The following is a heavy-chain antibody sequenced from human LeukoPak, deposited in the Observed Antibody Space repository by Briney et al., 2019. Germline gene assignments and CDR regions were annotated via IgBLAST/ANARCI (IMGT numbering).Heavy chain of an antibody. CDR3: AKKTPGTHPFDY. CDR1: GFTFSSSA. Sequence: GGSLRLSCAASGFTFSSSAMNWVSQAPGKGLEWVSASGTGGDTYYADSVKGRFTISRDNSKNTLYLQMTSLRAEDTAVYYCAKKTPGTHPFDYWGQGTLVTVSP. V-gene: IGHV3-23*01. D-gene: IGHD6-13*01. J-gene: IGHJ4*02. CDR2: SGTGGDT.